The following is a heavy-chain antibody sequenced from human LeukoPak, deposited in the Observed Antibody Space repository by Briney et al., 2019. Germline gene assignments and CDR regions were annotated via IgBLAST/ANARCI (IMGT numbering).Heavy chain of an antibody. J-gene: IGHJ3*02. CDR2: IYYSGST. CDR1: GGSISSSSYY. Sequence: PSETLSLTCTVSGGSISSSSYYWGWIRQPPGKGLEWIGSIYYSGSTYYNPSLKSRVTMSVDTSKNQFSLKLSSVTAADTAVYYCARGKPPYYYDSSGYLGSDDAFDIWGQGTMVTVSS. CDR3: ARGKPPYYYDSSGYLGSDDAFDI. D-gene: IGHD3-22*01. V-gene: IGHV4-39*07.